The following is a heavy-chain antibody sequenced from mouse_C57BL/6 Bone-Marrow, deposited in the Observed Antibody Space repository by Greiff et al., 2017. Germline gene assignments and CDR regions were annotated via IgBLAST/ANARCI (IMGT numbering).Heavy chain of an antibody. CDR2: INPSSGYT. V-gene: IGHV1-7*01. D-gene: IGHD1-1*01. CDR3: AARNYYGSSYGFDY. CDR1: GYTFTSYW. J-gene: IGHJ3*01. Sequence: VQLQQSGAELAKPGASVKLSCKASGYTFTSYWLHWVNQRPGQGLEWIGYINPSSGYTKYNQKFNDKATLTADKTSSTAYMQLSSLTYEDSAIYYSAARNYYGSSYGFDYWGQVTQVTVSA.